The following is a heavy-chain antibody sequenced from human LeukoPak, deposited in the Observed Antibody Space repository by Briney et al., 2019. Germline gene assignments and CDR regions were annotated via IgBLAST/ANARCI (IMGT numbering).Heavy chain of an antibody. V-gene: IGHV1-18*01. CDR3: ARAYYYDSSGYLDDAFDI. D-gene: IGHD3-22*01. Sequence: ASVKVSCKASGYTFTSYGISWVRQAPGQGLEWMGWISAYNGNTNYAQKLQGRVTMTTDTSTSTAYMELRSLRSDDTAVYYCARAYYYDSSGYLDDAFDIWGQGTMVTVSS. CDR1: GYTFTSYG. CDR2: ISAYNGNT. J-gene: IGHJ3*02.